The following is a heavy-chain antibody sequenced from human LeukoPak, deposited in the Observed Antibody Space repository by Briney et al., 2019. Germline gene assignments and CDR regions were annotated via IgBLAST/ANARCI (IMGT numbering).Heavy chain of an antibody. D-gene: IGHD6-13*01. Sequence: GGSLRLSCAASGFTFSSYSMNWVRQAPGKGLEWVSVIYSGGSTYYADSVKGRFTISRDNSKNTLYLQMNSLRAEDTAVYYCARDASREQAFDPRGQGTLVTVSS. CDR2: IYSGGST. V-gene: IGHV3-53*01. CDR1: GFTFSSYS. J-gene: IGHJ5*02. CDR3: ARDASREQAFDP.